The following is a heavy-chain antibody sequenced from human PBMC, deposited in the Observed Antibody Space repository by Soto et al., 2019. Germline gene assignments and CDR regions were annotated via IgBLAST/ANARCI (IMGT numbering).Heavy chain of an antibody. Sequence: EEQLVQSGGGLVQPGESLRLSSKSSEFALDLYDMNWVRKAPGKDLEWISHIASGGGRIYYAASVQGRFTISRDSAQNSLYLQMNSLRDEDTALYYCAGERLLLFVPYDAFDMWGQGTVVAVS. CDR1: EFALDLYD. CDR2: IASGGGRI. D-gene: IGHD2-15*01. V-gene: IGHV3-48*03. J-gene: IGHJ3*02. CDR3: AGERLLLFVPYDAFDM.